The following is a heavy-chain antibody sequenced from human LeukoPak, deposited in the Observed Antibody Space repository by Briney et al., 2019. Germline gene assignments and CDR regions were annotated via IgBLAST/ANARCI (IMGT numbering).Heavy chain of an antibody. V-gene: IGHV3-66*01. CDR3: ARKEVAYYDNV. CDR1: GFTVSSNY. D-gene: IGHD3-22*01. CDR2: IYSGGTT. J-gene: IGHJ4*02. Sequence: GGSLRLSCAASGFTVSSNYMSWVRQAPGKGLEWVSVIYSGGTTYYADSVKGRFTISGDNSKNTLYLQMNSLRVEDTAVYYCARKEVAYYDNVWGQGTLVTVSS.